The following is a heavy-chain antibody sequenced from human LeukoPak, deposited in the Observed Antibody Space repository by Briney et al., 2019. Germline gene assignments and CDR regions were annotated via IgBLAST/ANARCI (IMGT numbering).Heavy chain of an antibody. CDR2: LYHPDST. CDR1: GYPINNAYY. J-gene: IGHJ4*02. D-gene: IGHD5-24*01. Sequence: SETLSLTCGVSGYPINNAYYWVWIRQPPGKGLEWIGSLYHPDSTYYNPSLKSRVTMSVDTSRNQFSLKLSSVTAADTAVYYCAREMATITGIDYWGQGTLVTVSS. V-gene: IGHV4-38-2*02. CDR3: AREMATITGIDY.